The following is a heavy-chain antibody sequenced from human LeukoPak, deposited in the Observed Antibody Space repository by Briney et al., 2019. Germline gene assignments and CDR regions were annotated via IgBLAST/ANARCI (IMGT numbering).Heavy chain of an antibody. D-gene: IGHD3-3*01. CDR3: ARGHNSIRMFGGAIKSRTRWFDP. CDR2: IYYAGST. J-gene: IGHJ5*02. CDR1: GDSISSSSYY. V-gene: IGHV4-39*07. Sequence: KPSETLSLTCNVSGDSISSSSYYWSWIRVPPGKGLEWIGSIYYAGSTYYNPSLKSRVTISIDTSKNQFSLKLSSVTAADTAVYYCARGHNSIRMFGGAIKSRTRWFDPWGQGTLVTVSS.